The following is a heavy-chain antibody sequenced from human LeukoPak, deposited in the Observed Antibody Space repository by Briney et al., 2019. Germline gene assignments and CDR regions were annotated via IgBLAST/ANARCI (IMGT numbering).Heavy chain of an antibody. CDR3: ARLRGNYFPDF. CDR1: GGSMSGCY. J-gene: IGHJ4*02. Sequence: PSETLSLTCTVSGGSMSGCYWTWIRQPPGKGLEWIAYIYYTGSTNYNPSLESRVTISVDTSKNQFSLRLRSVAAADTAVYYCARLRGNYFPDFWGQGTLVTVSS. D-gene: IGHD2/OR15-2a*01. CDR2: IYYTGST. V-gene: IGHV4-59*13.